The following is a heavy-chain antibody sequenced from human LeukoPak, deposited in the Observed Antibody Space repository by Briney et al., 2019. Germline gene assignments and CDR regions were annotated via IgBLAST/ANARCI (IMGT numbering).Heavy chain of an antibody. CDR1: GYSISSGYY. CDR2: IYHSGST. V-gene: IGHV4-38-2*01. J-gene: IGHJ4*02. CDR3: ARRGWLAQFDY. Sequence: TSETLSLTCAVSGYSISSGYYWGWIRQPPGQGLEWIGGIYHSGSTYYNPSLKSRVTLSVDTTKNHFPLKLGSVTAADTAVYYCARRGWLAQFDYWGQGTLVTVSS. D-gene: IGHD5-12*01.